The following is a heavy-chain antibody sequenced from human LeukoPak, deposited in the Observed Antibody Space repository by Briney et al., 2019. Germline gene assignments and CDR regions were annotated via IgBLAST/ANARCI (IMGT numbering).Heavy chain of an antibody. CDR3: ATDLVPYDSSGYYYSR. CDR2: FDPEDGET. CDR1: GYTLTESS. Sequence: ASVKVSCKVSGYTLTESSMHWVRQAPGKGLEWMGGFDPEDGETIYAQKFQGRVTMTEDTSTDTAYMELSSLRSEDTAVYYCATDLVPYDSSGYYYSRWGQGTMVTVSS. D-gene: IGHD3-22*01. J-gene: IGHJ3*01. V-gene: IGHV1-24*01.